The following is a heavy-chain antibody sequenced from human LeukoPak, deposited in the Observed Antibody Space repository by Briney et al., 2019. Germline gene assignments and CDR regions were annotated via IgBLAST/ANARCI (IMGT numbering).Heavy chain of an antibody. CDR2: MRQDGSEK. D-gene: IGHD3-16*01. CDR1: GFTFSSHL. Sequence: GSLRLSCAASGFTFSSHLICWVRQAPGKGLEWVANMRQDGSEKFYADSVKGRFTISRDNAKNSLYLQMNSLRVEDTAVYYCAREGEAFDYWGQGTLVTVSS. J-gene: IGHJ4*02. CDR3: AREGEAFDY. V-gene: IGHV3-7*01.